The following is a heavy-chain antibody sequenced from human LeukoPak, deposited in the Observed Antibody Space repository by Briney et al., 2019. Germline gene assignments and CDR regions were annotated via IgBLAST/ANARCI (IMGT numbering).Heavy chain of an antibody. CDR1: GGTFRSNG. J-gene: IGHJ5*02. CDR3: AGGRDHYGSGYRVLWFDP. V-gene: IGHV1-69*01. Sequence: SVKVSCKASGGTFRSNGINWVRQAPGQGLEWMGGIIPIFGTPNYAQNFQGRVAITADESTSTAFMELSSLRSDDTAVYYCAGGRDHYGSGYRVLWFDPWGQGTLVTVSS. D-gene: IGHD3-10*01. CDR2: IIPIFGTP.